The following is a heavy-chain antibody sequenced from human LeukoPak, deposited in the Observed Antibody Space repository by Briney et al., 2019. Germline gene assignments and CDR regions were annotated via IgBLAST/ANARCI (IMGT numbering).Heavy chain of an antibody. V-gene: IGHV3-11*05. CDR3: ARARSYGSGFNYAFDI. CDR2: ISSSSSYT. J-gene: IGHJ3*02. D-gene: IGHD3-10*01. CDR1: GFTFSDYY. Sequence: GGSLRLSCAASGFTFSDYYMSWIRQAPGKGLEWVSYISSSSSYTNYADSVKGRFTISRDNAKNSLYLQMNSLRAEDTAVYYCARARSYGSGFNYAFDIWGQGTMVTASS.